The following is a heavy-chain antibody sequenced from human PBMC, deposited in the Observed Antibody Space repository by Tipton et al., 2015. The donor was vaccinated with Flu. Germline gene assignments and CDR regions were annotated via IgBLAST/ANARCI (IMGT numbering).Heavy chain of an antibody. Sequence: QLVQSGGGLIQPGGSLRLSCAASGFTVSSNYMSWVRQAPGKGLEWVSVIYSGGSTYYADSVKGRFTISRDNSKNTLYLQMNSLRAEDTAVYYCARDIRSGWYTAFDIWGQGTMVTVSS. CDR3: ARDIRSGWYTAFDI. V-gene: IGHV3-53*01. D-gene: IGHD6-19*01. J-gene: IGHJ3*02. CDR1: GFTVSSNY. CDR2: IYSGGST.